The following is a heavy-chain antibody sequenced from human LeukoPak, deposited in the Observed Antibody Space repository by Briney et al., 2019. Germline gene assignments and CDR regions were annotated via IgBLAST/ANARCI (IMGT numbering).Heavy chain of an antibody. CDR1: GFTVSSYD. J-gene: IGHJ4*02. CDR3: ARARPSMWIDY. D-gene: IGHD5-12*01. V-gene: IGHV3-66*01. Sequence: PGGSLRLSCAASGFTVSSYDMSWVRQAPGEGLEWVSVIYSGGSTYYADSVKGRFTISRDNSKNTMYLQMNRLRPEDTAVYYCARARPSMWIDYWGQGTLVTVSS. CDR2: IYSGGST.